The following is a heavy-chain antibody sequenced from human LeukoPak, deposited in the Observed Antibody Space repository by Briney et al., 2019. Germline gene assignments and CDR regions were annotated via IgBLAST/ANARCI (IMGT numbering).Heavy chain of an antibody. CDR1: GYTFTSYY. J-gene: IGHJ6*03. CDR3: AKGVGVYYYYYYMDV. CDR2: INPSGGST. D-gene: IGHD3-3*01. Sequence: ASVKVSCKASGYTFTSYYMHWVRQAPGQGIERMGIINPSGGSTSYAQKFQGRVTMTRDMSTSTVYMELSSLRSEDTAVYYCAKGVGVYYYYYYMDVWGKGTTVTVSS. V-gene: IGHV1-46*01.